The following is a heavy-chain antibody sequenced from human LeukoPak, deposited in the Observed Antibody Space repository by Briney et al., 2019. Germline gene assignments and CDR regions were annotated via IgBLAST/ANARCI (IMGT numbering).Heavy chain of an antibody. CDR2: INPNSGGT. CDR3: ARDAFGCSSTSCYYYYYMDV. V-gene: IGHV1-2*02. J-gene: IGHJ6*03. CDR1: GYTFTGYY. D-gene: IGHD2-2*01. Sequence: ASVKVSCKASGYTFTGYYMHWVRQAPGQGLEWMGWINPNSGGTNYAQKFQGRVTMTRDTSISTAYMELSRLRSDDTAVYYCARDAFGCSSTSCYYYYYMDVWGKGTTVTISS.